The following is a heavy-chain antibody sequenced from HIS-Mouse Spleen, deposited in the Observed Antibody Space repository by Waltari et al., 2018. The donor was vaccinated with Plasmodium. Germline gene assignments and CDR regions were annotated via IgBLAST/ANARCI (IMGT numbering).Heavy chain of an antibody. V-gene: IGHV4-34*01. J-gene: IGHJ3*02. CDR1: GGSFSGYS. Sequence: QVQLQQWGAGLLKPSETLSLTCAVYGGSFSGYSWSWIRQPPGKGLEWIGEINHSGSTNYNPSLKSRVTISVDTSKNQFSLKLSSVTAADTAVYYCARIRIAARPAFDIWGQGTMVTVSS. CDR2: INHSGST. CDR3: ARIRIAARPAFDI. D-gene: IGHD6-6*01.